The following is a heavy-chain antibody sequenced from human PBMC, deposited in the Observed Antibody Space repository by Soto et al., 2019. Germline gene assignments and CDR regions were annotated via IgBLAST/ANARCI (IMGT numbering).Heavy chain of an antibody. D-gene: IGHD1-26*01. V-gene: IGHV1-69*13. CDR2: IIPIFGTA. Sequence: ASVKVSCKASGGTFSRYAISWVRQAPGQGLEWMGGIIPIFGTAHYAQKFQGRVTITPDESTSTAYMELSSLRSEDTAVYYWAREGGADGSYYFFDYWGQGTLVTVSS. CDR3: AREGGADGSYYFFDY. J-gene: IGHJ4*02. CDR1: GGTFSRYA.